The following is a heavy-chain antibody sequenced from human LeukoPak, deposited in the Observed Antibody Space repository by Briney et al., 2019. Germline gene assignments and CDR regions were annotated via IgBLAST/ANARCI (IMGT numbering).Heavy chain of an antibody. CDR3: AEAELGVDTFFDY. J-gene: IGHJ4*02. V-gene: IGHV3-23*01. Sequence: PGGSLRLSCAASGFTFSDYALGWVRQAPGRGLEWVATPSGSGAGTYYSDSVQGRFTISRDNSKRTLFLQMNSLRAEDTAFYYCAEAELGVDTFFDYWGQGTLVTVSS. CDR2: PSGSGAGT. CDR1: GFTFSDYA. D-gene: IGHD3-3*01.